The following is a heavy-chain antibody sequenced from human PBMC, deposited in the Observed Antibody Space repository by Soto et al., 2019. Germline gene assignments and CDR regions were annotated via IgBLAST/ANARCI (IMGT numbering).Heavy chain of an antibody. V-gene: IGHV3-33*01. CDR1: GFTFSGYG. J-gene: IGHJ4*02. CDR3: ARAIRWRSFLDY. CDR2: IWYDGSNK. D-gene: IGHD2-2*02. Sequence: QVQLVESGGGVVQPGRSLRLSCAASGFTFSGYGMHWVRQAPGKGLEWVAVIWYDGSNKYYADSVKGRFTISRDNSKNTLYLQMNSLRAEDTAVYYCARAIRWRSFLDYWGQGTLVTVSS.